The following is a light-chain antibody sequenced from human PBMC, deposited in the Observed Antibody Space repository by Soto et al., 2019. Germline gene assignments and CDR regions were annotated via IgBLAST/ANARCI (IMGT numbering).Light chain of an antibody. V-gene: IGKV1-5*03. Sequence: DIQMPQSPSTLSGSVGDRVTITCRASQTISSWLAWYQQKPGKAPKLLIYKASTLKSGVPSRFSGSGSGTEFTLTISSLQPDDFATYYCQQLFDSPITFGQGARLEIK. CDR3: QQLFDSPIT. J-gene: IGKJ5*01. CDR2: KAS. CDR1: QTISSW.